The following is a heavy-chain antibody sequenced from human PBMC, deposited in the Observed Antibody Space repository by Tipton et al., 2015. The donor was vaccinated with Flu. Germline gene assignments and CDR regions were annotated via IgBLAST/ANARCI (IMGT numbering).Heavy chain of an antibody. D-gene: IGHD6-13*01. V-gene: IGHV4-4*02. J-gene: IGHJ4*02. CDR1: GDSISSNYW. Sequence: TLSLTCTVSGDSISSNYWWSWVRQPPGKGLEWIGEIYGGGGTKYTPSLRGRVTISLDKTKNHYSLILRSVTAADTAVYYCAREDQQLFPRYLDNWGQGTLVTVSS. CDR3: AREDQQLFPRYLDN. CDR2: IYGGGGT.